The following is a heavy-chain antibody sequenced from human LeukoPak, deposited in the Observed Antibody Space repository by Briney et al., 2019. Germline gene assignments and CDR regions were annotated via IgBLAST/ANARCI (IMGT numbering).Heavy chain of an antibody. Sequence: GRSLRLSCVASGFTFSSYAMHWVRQAPGKGLEWVAVIPYDGSNKYYADSVKGRFTVSRDNSKNTLYLQMNSLRAEDTAVYYCARETAPPYSGSHGFDYWGQGTLVTVSS. J-gene: IGHJ4*02. CDR3: ARETAPPYSGSHGFDY. CDR1: GFTFSSYA. V-gene: IGHV3-30-3*01. CDR2: IPYDGSNK. D-gene: IGHD1-26*01.